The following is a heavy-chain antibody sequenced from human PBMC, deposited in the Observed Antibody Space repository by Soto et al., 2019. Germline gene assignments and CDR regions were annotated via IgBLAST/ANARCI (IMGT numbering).Heavy chain of an antibody. D-gene: IGHD2-2*01. CDR1: GYTFTSYA. CDR3: ARDLSLEYCSSTSCPVRYYFDY. Sequence: GASVKVSCKASGYTFTSYAMHWVRQAPGQRLEWMGWINAGNGNTKYSQKFQGRVTITRDTSASTAYMELSSLRSEDTAVYYCARDLSLEYCSSTSCPVRYYFDYWGQGTLVNVSS. CDR2: INAGNGNT. V-gene: IGHV1-3*01. J-gene: IGHJ4*02.